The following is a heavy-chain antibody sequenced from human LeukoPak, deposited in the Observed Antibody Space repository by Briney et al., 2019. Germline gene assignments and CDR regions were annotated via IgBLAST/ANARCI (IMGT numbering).Heavy chain of an antibody. J-gene: IGHJ4*02. CDR2: ISSSSTCM. V-gene: IGHV3-21*01. CDR3: SRERGYSYGYSDY. CDR1: GFTFSSYS. D-gene: IGHD5-18*01. Sequence: PGGSLRLSCAASGFTFSSYSMNWVRQAPGKGLEWVSSISSSSTCMYYADSVKGRFTISRDNAKKSLYLQMNSLRAEDTAVYYCSRERGYSYGYSDYWGQGTLVTVSS.